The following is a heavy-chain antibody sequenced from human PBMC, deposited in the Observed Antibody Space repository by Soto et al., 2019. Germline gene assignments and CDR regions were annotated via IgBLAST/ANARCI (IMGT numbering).Heavy chain of an antibody. CDR1: GYTFTSYG. CDR2: ISAYNGNT. Sequence: ASVKVSCKASGYTFTSYGISWVRQAPGQGLEWMGWISAYNGNTNYAQKLQGRVTMTTDTSTSTAYMELRSLRSDDTAVYYCARDGVVLRFLEWLRYWFDPWGQGTLVTAPQ. CDR3: ARDGVVLRFLEWLRYWFDP. V-gene: IGHV1-18*01. J-gene: IGHJ5*02. D-gene: IGHD3-3*01.